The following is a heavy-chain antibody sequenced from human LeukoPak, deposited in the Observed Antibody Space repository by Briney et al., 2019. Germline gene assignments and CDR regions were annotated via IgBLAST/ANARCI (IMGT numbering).Heavy chain of an antibody. CDR3: ARSYITMVRGVITNYMDV. CDR1: GYTFTTYA. D-gene: IGHD3-10*01. CDR2: IIPIFGTA. Sequence: GASVKVSCKASGYTFTTYAMNWVRQAPGQGLEWMGGIIPIFGTANYAQKFQGRVTITAGESTSTAYMELSSLRSEDTAVYYCARSYITMVRGVITNYMDVWGKGTTVTISS. J-gene: IGHJ6*03. V-gene: IGHV1-69*13.